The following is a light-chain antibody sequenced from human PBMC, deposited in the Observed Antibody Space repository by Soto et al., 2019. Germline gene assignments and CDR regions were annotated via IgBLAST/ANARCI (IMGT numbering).Light chain of an antibody. V-gene: IGLV2-14*01. J-gene: IGLJ2*01. Sequence: QSALTQPPSVSGAPGQSVSFSCTGSSNDIGADNVVSWYQQHPGKAPKLIIYENRNRPSGVSSRFSASKSGTTASLIIAGIQAEDETDYYCRSYASSPSLFVFGGGTKLTVL. CDR1: SNDIGADNV. CDR3: RSYASSPSLFV. CDR2: ENR.